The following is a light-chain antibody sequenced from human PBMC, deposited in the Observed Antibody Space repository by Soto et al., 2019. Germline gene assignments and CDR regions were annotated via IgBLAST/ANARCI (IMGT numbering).Light chain of an antibody. CDR1: QSVSSY. J-gene: IGKJ1*01. CDR2: DAS. V-gene: IGKV3-11*01. CDR3: QQRSNWRT. Sequence: EIVLTQSPATLSLSPGERATLSCRASQSVSSYLAWYQQKPGQAPRLLIYDASNRATGIPARFSGSGSGTNFTPTFSSLEPEDFAVYYCQQRSNWRTFGQGTRVDIK.